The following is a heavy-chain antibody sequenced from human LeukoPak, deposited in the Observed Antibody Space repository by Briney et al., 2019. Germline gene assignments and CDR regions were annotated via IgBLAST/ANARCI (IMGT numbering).Heavy chain of an antibody. Sequence: GGSLRLSCAASGFTFSSYAMSWVRQAPGKGLEWVSAISGSGGSTYYADSVKGRFTISRGNANNLLYLQMNSLRGEDTAVYYCTRDRSRAEDDWGQGTLVTVSS. V-gene: IGHV3-23*01. J-gene: IGHJ4*02. CDR1: GFTFSSYA. D-gene: IGHD1-14*01. CDR3: TRDRSRAEDD. CDR2: ISGSGGST.